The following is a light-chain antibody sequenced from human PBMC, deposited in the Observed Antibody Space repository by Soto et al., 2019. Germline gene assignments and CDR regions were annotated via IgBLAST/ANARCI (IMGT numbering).Light chain of an antibody. V-gene: IGKV3-11*01. CDR1: LSVSTS. J-gene: IGKJ4*01. Sequence: EIVLTQSPVTLSLSPGERATLSCRASLSVSTSLDWYQQKPGQSPRLLIYDAAHRATGIPVRFSGGGSGTDFTLTISSLEPEDSAGYYCQQRIKWPLTFGGGTKVEIK. CDR3: QQRIKWPLT. CDR2: DAA.